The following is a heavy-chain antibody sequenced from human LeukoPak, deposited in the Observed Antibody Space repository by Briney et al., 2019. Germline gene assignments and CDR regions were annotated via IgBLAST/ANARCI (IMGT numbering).Heavy chain of an antibody. CDR2: ISWNSGSI. V-gene: IGHV3-9*01. J-gene: IGHJ6*03. Sequence: GGSLRLSCAASGFTFDDYAMHWVRQAPGKGLEWVSGISWNSGSIGYADSVKGRFTISRGNAKNSLYLQMNSLRAEDTALYYCAKDLRRHYYYMDVWGKGTTVTVSS. CDR1: GFTFDDYA. CDR3: AKDLRRHYYYMDV.